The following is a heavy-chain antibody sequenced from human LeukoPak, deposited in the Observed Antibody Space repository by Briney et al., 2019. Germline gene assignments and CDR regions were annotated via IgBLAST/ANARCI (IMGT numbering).Heavy chain of an antibody. V-gene: IGHV2-5*01. CDR2: IYGNDDK. Sequence: SGPTLVKPTQTLTLTCNFSGFSLTTSGVGVAWIRQPPGKALQWLALIYGNDDKRYSPSLKTRLTITKDTSKNQVVLIMTNMDPVDTATYYCVHDIPRGEGFQHWGQGTLVTVSS. CDR1: GFSLTTSGVG. J-gene: IGHJ1*01. CDR3: VHDIPRGEGFQH. D-gene: IGHD3-16*01.